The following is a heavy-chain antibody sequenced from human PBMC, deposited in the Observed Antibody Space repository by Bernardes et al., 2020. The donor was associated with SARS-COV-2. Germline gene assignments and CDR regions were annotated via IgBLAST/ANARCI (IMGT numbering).Heavy chain of an antibody. CDR2: IYYRGKT. CDR1: GGYISSSTFY. Sequence: SETLSLTCTVSGGYISSSTFYWGWVRQLQGKGLEWIGSIYYRGKTYYSTSLKGRVTISIDTSKNQFSLKLSSVTAADTAVYCCARVAAGYYYQFGMDVWGQGTTVTVSS. CDR3: ARVAAGYYYQFGMDV. V-gene: IGHV4-39*01. D-gene: IGHD6-19*01. J-gene: IGHJ6*02.